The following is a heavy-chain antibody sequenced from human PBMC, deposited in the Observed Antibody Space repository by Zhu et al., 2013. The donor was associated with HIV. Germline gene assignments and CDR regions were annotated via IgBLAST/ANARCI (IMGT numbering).Heavy chain of an antibody. Sequence: QMHLVQSGAEVKKPGVSVKVSCKASGGTFSSYGISWVRQAPGQGLEWLGGIIPIFGTANSAREFQGRVTITADKSTNTAYMEMTSLKSEDTAVYYCARGRGTTSNSAGYYTMDVVGAKGPRSPSP. D-gene: IGHD4-17*01. CDR1: GGTFSSYG. J-gene: IGHJ6*02. CDR3: ARGRGTTSNSAGYYTMDV. V-gene: IGHV1-69*06. CDR2: IIPIFGTA.